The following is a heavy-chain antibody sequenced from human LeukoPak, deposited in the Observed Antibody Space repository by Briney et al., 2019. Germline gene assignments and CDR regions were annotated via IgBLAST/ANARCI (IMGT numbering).Heavy chain of an antibody. Sequence: PSETLSLTCAVYGGSFSGYYWSWIRQPPGKGLEWIGEINHSGSTNYNPSLKSRVTISVDTSKNQFSLKLSSVTAADTAVYYCARGHRGFDYWGQGTLVTVSS. V-gene: IGHV4-34*01. CDR3: ARGHRGFDY. CDR1: GGSFSGYY. CDR2: INHSGST. J-gene: IGHJ4*02.